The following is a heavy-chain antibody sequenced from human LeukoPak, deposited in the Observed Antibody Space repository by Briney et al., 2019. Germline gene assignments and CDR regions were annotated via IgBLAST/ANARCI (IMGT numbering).Heavy chain of an antibody. CDR3: AKLKYSSSWYYFNY. V-gene: IGHV3-23*01. J-gene: IGHJ4*02. Sequence: GSLRLSCAASGFTFSSYAMSWVRQAPGKGLEWVSAISGSGGSTYYADSVKGWFTISRDNSKNTPYLQMNSLRAEDTAVYYCAKLKYSSSWYYFNYWGQGTLVTVSS. D-gene: IGHD6-13*01. CDR1: GFTFSSYA. CDR2: ISGSGGST.